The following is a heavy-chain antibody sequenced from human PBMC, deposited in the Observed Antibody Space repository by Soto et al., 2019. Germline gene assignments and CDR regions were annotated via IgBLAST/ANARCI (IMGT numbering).Heavy chain of an antibody. CDR1: GFTFSSYA. J-gene: IGHJ6*02. Sequence: GGSLRLSCAASGFTFSSYAMHWVRQAPGKGLEWVAVISYDGSNKYYADSVKGRFTISRDNSKNTLYLQMNSLRAEDTAVYYCARDPDTAMDHYYYYGMDVWGQGTTVTVSS. D-gene: IGHD5-18*01. V-gene: IGHV3-30-3*01. CDR3: ARDPDTAMDHYYYYGMDV. CDR2: ISYDGSNK.